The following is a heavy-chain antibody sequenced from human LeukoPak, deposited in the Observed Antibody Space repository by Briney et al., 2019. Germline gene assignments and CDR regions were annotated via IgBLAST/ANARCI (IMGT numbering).Heavy chain of an antibody. Sequence: PSETLSLTCTVSGGSISSYYWSWIRQPPGKGLEWIGYIYYSGSTNYNPSLKSRVTISVDTSKNQFSLKLSSVTAADTAVYYCARADLYYYDSSGYYYYYGMDVWGQGTTVTVSS. CDR3: ARADLYYYDSSGYYYYYGMDV. CDR1: GGSISSYY. V-gene: IGHV4-59*01. D-gene: IGHD3-22*01. J-gene: IGHJ6*02. CDR2: IYYSGST.